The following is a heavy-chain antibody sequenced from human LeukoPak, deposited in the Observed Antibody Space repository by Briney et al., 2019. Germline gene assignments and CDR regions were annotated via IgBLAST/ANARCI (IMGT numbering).Heavy chain of an antibody. J-gene: IGHJ4*02. D-gene: IGHD2-2*01. CDR2: ISYDGSNK. CDR3: ARDSNIVVVPAAISYYFDY. V-gene: IGHV3-30*19. Sequence: GGSLRLSCAASGFTFSDYGMHWVRQAPGKGLEWVAVISYDGSNKYYADSVKGRFTISRGNSKNTLYLQMNSLRAEDTAVYYCARDSNIVVVPAAISYYFDYWGQGTLVTVSS. CDR1: GFTFSDYG.